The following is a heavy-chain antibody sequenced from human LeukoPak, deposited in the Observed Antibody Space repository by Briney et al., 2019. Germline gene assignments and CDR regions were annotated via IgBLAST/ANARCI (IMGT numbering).Heavy chain of an antibody. CDR2: ISYDGSNK. CDR3: AKDKDYDILTGLDY. V-gene: IGHV3-30*18. CDR1: GFTFSSYG. J-gene: IGHJ4*02. Sequence: PGRSLRLSCAASGFTFSSYGMHWVRRAPGKGLEWVAVISYDGSNKYYADSVKGRFTISRDNSKNTLYLQMNSLRAEDTAVYYCAKDKDYDILTGLDYWGQGTLVTVSS. D-gene: IGHD3-9*01.